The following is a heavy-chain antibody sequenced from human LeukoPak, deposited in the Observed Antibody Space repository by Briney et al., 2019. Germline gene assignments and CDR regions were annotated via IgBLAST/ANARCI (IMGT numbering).Heavy chain of an antibody. CDR3: ARSPRYYCSSTSCYLDY. D-gene: IGHD2-2*01. J-gene: IGHJ4*02. CDR2: INHSGST. Sequence: SETLSLTCTVSGGSISGYYWSWIRQPPGKGLEWIGEINHSGSTNYNPSLKSRVTISVDTSKNQFSLKLSSVTAADTAVYYCARSPRYYCSSTSCYLDYWGQGTLVTVSS. CDR1: GGSISGYY. V-gene: IGHV4-34*01.